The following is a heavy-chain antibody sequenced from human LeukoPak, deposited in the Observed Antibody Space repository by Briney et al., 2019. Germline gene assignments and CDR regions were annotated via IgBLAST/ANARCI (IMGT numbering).Heavy chain of an antibody. CDR3: AREFVQGSSLPYFGY. CDR1: GVSISSSHW. Sequence: PSETLSLTCTVSGVSISSSHWWGWVRQPPGKGLEWVGEIHHSGSTNSNPSLKSRVTISVDKSKNQFSLRLNSVTAADTAVYYCAREFVQGSSLPYFGYWGQGTLVTVSS. CDR2: IHHSGST. J-gene: IGHJ4*02. D-gene: IGHD1-26*01. V-gene: IGHV4-4*02.